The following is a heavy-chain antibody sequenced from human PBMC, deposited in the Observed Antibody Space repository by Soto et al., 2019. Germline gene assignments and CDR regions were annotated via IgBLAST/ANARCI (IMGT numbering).Heavy chain of an antibody. CDR2: ISYDGSNK. J-gene: IGHJ6*02. CDR3: ARDVGIGFLEWLHYPNYYYYYGMDV. V-gene: IGHV3-30-3*01. CDR1: GFTFSSYA. Sequence: PGGSLRLSCAASGFTFSSYAMHWVRQAPGKGLEWVAVISYDGSNKYYADSVKGRFTISRDNSKNTLYLQMNSLRAEDTAVYYCARDVGIGFLEWLHYPNYYYYYGMDVWGQGTTVTVSS. D-gene: IGHD3-3*01.